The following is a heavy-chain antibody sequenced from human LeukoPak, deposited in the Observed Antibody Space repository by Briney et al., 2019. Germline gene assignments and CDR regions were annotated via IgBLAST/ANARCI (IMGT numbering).Heavy chain of an antibody. D-gene: IGHD6-13*01. CDR1: GGTFNTYA. CDR2: IIPIFRTS. J-gene: IGHJ5*02. Sequence: ASVKVSCKASGGTFNTYAISWVRQAPGQGLEWMGGIIPIFRTSIYAQKFQGRVTITADKSTSTAYMELSSLRSEDTAVYYCARGRPTTSIAAAGVNWFDPWGQGTLVTVSS. CDR3: ARGRPTTSIAAAGVNWFDP. V-gene: IGHV1-69*06.